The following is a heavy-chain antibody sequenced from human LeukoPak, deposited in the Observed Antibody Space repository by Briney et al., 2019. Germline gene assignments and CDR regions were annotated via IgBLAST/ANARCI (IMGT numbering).Heavy chain of an antibody. CDR3: AKDRLRYCTDDNCYSPVDY. Sequence: HPGGSLRLSRAASGFTFSTYGMSWVRQAPGKGLEWVSAISSSGDSTYYADSVKGRFTIPRDNSKNTLYLQMNSLRAEDTAVYYCAKDRLRYCTDDNCYSPVDYWGQGILVTVSS. CDR2: ISSSGDST. D-gene: IGHD2-15*01. CDR1: GFTFSTYG. J-gene: IGHJ4*01. V-gene: IGHV3-23*01.